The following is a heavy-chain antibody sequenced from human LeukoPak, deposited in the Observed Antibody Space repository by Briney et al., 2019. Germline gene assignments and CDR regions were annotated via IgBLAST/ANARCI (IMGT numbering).Heavy chain of an antibody. J-gene: IGHJ4*02. D-gene: IGHD6-25*01. CDR2: VHPNGDNR. Sequence: GASVQVSCKASGYDITSYYMHWVRQAPGQGLEWMGTVHPNGDNRTYAQRFQGRVTMTRDTSTSTVYMDLSSLRSEDTAVYYCAREAIAAGKNFDYWGQGTQVTVSS. CDR1: GYDITSYY. CDR3: AREAIAAGKNFDY. V-gene: IGHV1-46*01.